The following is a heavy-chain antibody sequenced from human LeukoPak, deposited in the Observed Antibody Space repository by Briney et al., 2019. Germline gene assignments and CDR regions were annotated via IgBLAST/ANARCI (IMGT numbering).Heavy chain of an antibody. J-gene: IGHJ4*02. Sequence: SVKVSCKASGYTFTSYAISWVRQAPGQGLEWMGGIIPIFGTTNYAQKFQGRVTITTDESTSTAYMELSSLRSEDTAVYYCARALLPYYYDSSGYFLDYWGQGTLVTVSS. CDR2: IIPIFGTT. V-gene: IGHV1-69*05. CDR3: ARALLPYYYDSSGYFLDY. CDR1: GYTFTSYA. D-gene: IGHD3-22*01.